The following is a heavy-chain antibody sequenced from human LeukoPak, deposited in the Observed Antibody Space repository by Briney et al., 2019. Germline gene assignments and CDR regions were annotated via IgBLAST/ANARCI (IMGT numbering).Heavy chain of an antibody. CDR2: IYYSGST. CDR1: DGSISSSSYY. CDR3: ARLKGYYFDY. Sequence: PSETLSLTCTVSDGSISSSSYYWGWIRQPPGKGLEWIGAIYYSGSTYLNPSLKSRLTIPVDTSKNQFSLKLSSVTAADTAAYYCARLKGYYFDYWGQGTLVTVSS. V-gene: IGHV4-39*01. J-gene: IGHJ4*02.